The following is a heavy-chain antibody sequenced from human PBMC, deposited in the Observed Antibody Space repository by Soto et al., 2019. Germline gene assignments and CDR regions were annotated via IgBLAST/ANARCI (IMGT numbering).Heavy chain of an antibody. J-gene: IGHJ4*02. CDR3: AREMYDFWSGLLPGY. CDR2: IWYDGSNK. Sequence: GGSLRLSCRVSGFTFNNSGMHWVRQAPGKGLEWMAVIWYDGSNKYYADSVKGRFTISRDNSKNTLYLQMNSLRAEDTAVYYCAREMYDFWSGLLPGYWGQGTLVTVSS. CDR1: GFTFNNSG. V-gene: IGHV3-33*08. D-gene: IGHD3-3*01.